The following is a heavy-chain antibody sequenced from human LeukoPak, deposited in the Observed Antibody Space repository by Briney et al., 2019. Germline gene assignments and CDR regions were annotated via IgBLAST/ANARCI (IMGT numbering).Heavy chain of an antibody. Sequence: SETLSLTCTVSGGSINSYYWSWIRQPPGKGLECIGYIHYTGSTNYNPSLKSRVTISVDTSKNQFSLKLSSVTAADTAIYYCARDKRVAVAGTYIYYYYMDVWGNGTTVTISS. D-gene: IGHD6-19*01. CDR3: ARDKRVAVAGTYIYYYYMDV. V-gene: IGHV4-59*01. J-gene: IGHJ6*03. CDR2: IHYTGST. CDR1: GGSINSYY.